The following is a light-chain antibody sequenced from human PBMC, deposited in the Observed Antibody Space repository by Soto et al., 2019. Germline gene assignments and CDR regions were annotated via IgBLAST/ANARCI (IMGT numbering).Light chain of an antibody. CDR3: QQIYTIPLT. J-gene: IGKJ4*01. V-gene: IGKV1-39*01. Sequence: DIQMTQSPSSVSASIGDTVTITCRASQDINVYLNWYQQKPGEVPKLLIYSASTLHSGVPSRFTGSGSETDFTLTIRSLQPEDFASYYCQQIYTIPLTFGGGTKVDIK. CDR1: QDINVY. CDR2: SAS.